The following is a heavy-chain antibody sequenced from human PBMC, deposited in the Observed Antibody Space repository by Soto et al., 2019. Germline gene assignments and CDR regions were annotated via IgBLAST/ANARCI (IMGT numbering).Heavy chain of an antibody. Sequence: QVQLVQSGAEVKKPGSSVKVSCKASGGTFSSYTISWVRQAPGQGLEWMGRIIPILGIANYAQKFQGRVTITADKSTSPAYVELSSVRSEDTAVYYCASTGDSYGSGCGYWGQGTLVTVSS. CDR2: IIPILGIA. J-gene: IGHJ4*02. CDR1: GGTFSSYT. CDR3: ASTGDSYGSGCGY. V-gene: IGHV1-69*02. D-gene: IGHD3-10*01.